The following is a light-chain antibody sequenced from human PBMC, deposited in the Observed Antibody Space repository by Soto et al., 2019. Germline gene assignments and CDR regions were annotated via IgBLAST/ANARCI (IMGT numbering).Light chain of an antibody. V-gene: IGLV2-18*02. Sequence: QPALTQPPSVSGSPGQSVTISCTGTSSDVGSYNSVSWYQQPPGTVPKLMIYEVSNRPSGVPDRFSGSKSGNTASLTISGLQAEDEADYYCSSYTTSNTYVFGTGTKLTVL. J-gene: IGLJ1*01. CDR1: SSDVGSYNS. CDR3: SSYTTSNTYV. CDR2: EVS.